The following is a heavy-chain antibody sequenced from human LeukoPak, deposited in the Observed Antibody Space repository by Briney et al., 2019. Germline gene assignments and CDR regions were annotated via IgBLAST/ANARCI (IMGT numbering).Heavy chain of an antibody. CDR1: GFTFSSYA. Sequence: PGGSLRLSCAAPGFTFSSYAMHWVRQAPGKGLEWVAVISYDGSNKYYADSVKGRFTISRDNSKNTLYLQMNSLRAEDTAVYYCARADGYNYELGTTWGQGTLVTVSS. J-gene: IGHJ5*02. CDR2: ISYDGSNK. CDR3: ARADGYNYELGTT. V-gene: IGHV3-30-3*01. D-gene: IGHD5-24*01.